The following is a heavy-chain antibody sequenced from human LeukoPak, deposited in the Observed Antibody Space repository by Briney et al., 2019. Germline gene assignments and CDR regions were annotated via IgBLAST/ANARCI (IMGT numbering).Heavy chain of an antibody. D-gene: IGHD6-19*01. CDR3: AMAQYSSGWYLFDY. CDR1: GYTFTSYG. J-gene: IGHJ4*02. CDR2: ISAYNGNT. Sequence: ASVKVSCKASGYTFTSYGISWVRQAPGQGLEWMGWISAYNGNTNYAQKLQGRVAMTTDTSTSTAYMELRSVRSDDTAVYYCAMAQYSSGWYLFDYWGQGTLVTVSS. V-gene: IGHV1-18*01.